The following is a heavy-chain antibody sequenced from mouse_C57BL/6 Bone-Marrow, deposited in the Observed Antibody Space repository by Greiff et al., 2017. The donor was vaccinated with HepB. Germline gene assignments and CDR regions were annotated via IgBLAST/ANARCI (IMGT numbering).Heavy chain of an antibody. V-gene: IGHV1-54*01. CDR3: ARWGPSYYSNFGFAY. J-gene: IGHJ3*01. Sequence: VQLQQSGAELVRPGTSVKVSCKASGYAFTNYLIEWVKQRPGQGLEWIGVINPGSGGTNYNEKFKGKATLTADNSSSTAYMQLSSLTSEDSAVYFCARWGPSYYSNFGFAYWGQGTLVTVSA. D-gene: IGHD2-5*01. CDR1: GYAFTNYL. CDR2: INPGSGGT.